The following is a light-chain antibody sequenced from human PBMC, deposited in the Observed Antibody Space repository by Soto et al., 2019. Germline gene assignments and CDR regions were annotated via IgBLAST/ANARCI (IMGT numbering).Light chain of an antibody. CDR1: QGIRTW. CDR3: QQYYSYLLT. Sequence: DIQMTQSPSSVSASVGDRVAITCRASQGIRTWLAWYQQKPGKAPKVLIYAASSLQSGVPSRFSGSGSGTDFTLTISCLQSEDFATYYCQQYYSYLLTFGQGTRLEIK. CDR2: AAS. J-gene: IGKJ5*01. V-gene: IGKV1-12*01.